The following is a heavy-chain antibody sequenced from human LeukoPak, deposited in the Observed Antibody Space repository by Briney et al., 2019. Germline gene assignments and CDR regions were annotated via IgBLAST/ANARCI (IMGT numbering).Heavy chain of an antibody. D-gene: IGHD1-1*01. CDR3: ARSSRGGPWYNYGRPFDY. V-gene: IGHV3-21*01. Sequence: SGGSLRLSCAASGFTFSSYSMNWVRQAPGKGLEWVSSISSSSSYIYYADSVKGRFTISRDNAKNSLYLQMNSLRAEDTAVYYCARSSRGGPWYNYGRPFDYWGQGTLVTVSS. J-gene: IGHJ4*02. CDR2: ISSSSSYI. CDR1: GFTFSSYS.